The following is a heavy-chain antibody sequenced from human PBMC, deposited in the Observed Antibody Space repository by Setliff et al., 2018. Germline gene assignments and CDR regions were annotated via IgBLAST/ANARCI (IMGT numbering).Heavy chain of an antibody. CDR1: GYSFSNHV. V-gene: IGHV1-3*01. CDR2: INADNGNT. D-gene: IGHD5-18*01. J-gene: IGHJ6*03. Sequence: GASVKVSCKASGYSFSNHVIHWVRQAPGQRLEWMGWINADNGNTKYSQKFQGRVTMTRDTSISTAYMELSSLRFEDTAVYYCAREGVDTRSSTDYSYYMDVWGKGTTVTVSS. CDR3: AREGVDTRSSTDYSYYMDV.